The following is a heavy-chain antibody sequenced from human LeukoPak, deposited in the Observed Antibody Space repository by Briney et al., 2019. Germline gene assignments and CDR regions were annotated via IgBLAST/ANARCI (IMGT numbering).Heavy chain of an antibody. V-gene: IGHV4-38-2*01. Sequence: SETLSLTCAVSGYSISSGDYWGWIRQPPGKGLEYIGYIYYSGSTNCNPSLKSRVTMSVDTSKNQFSLKLNSVTAADTAVYYCARHGKQPYHFDYWGQGTQVAVSS. CDR2: IYYSGST. CDR3: ARHGKQPYHFDY. CDR1: GYSISSGDY. D-gene: IGHD6-13*01. J-gene: IGHJ4*02.